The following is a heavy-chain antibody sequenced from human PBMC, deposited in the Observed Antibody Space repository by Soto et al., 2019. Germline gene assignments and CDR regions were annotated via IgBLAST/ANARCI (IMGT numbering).Heavy chain of an antibody. D-gene: IGHD2-21*01. Sequence: ASVKVSCKVSGYTLTELSMHWVRQAPGKGLEWMGGFDPEDGETIYAQKFQGRVTMTEDTSTDTAYMELSSLRVEDTGTYYCARPKGMSYSAFDVWGQGTKVTVSS. CDR3: ARPKGMSYSAFDV. J-gene: IGHJ3*01. CDR1: GYTLTELS. CDR2: FDPEDGET. V-gene: IGHV1-24*01.